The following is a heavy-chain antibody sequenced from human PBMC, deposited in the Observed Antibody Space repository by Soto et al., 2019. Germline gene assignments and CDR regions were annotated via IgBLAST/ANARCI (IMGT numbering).Heavy chain of an antibody. CDR2: IIPIFGTA. Sequence: QVQLVQSGAEVKKPGASVKVSCKASGGTFSSYAISWVRQAPGQGLEWMGGIIPIFGTANYAQKFQGRVTITADESTSTAYRELSSLRSEDKAVYYCARTVRYCSGGSCYWFDPWGQGTLVTVSS. D-gene: IGHD2-15*01. CDR3: ARTVRYCSGGSCYWFDP. CDR1: GGTFSSYA. J-gene: IGHJ5*02. V-gene: IGHV1-69*01.